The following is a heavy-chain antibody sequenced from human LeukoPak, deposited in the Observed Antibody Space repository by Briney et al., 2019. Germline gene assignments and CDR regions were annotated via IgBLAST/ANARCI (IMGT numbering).Heavy chain of an antibody. CDR1: GGSISSYY. CDR2: IYYSGST. Sequence: PSETLSLTCTVSGGSISSYYWSWIRQPPGKGLEWIGYIYYSGSTNYNPSLKSRVTISVDTSKNQFSLKLSSVTAADTAVYYCARVRSDDENLLFDYWSQGTLVTVSS. CDR3: ARVRSDDENLLFDY. J-gene: IGHJ4*02. D-gene: IGHD1-1*01. V-gene: IGHV4-59*01.